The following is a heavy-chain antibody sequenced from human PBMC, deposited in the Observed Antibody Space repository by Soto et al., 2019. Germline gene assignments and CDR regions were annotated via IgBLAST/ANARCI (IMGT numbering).Heavy chain of an antibody. J-gene: IGHJ4*02. Sequence: QVQLVESGGGVVQPGMSLRLSCAASGFTFSSYAMHWVRQAPGKGLEWVAVISYDGSNKYYADSVKGRFTISRDNSKNTLYLQMNRLRAEDTAVYYCAGGPYSSGWYIGGYWGQGTLVTVSS. CDR2: ISYDGSNK. CDR3: AGGPYSSGWYIGGY. CDR1: GFTFSSYA. D-gene: IGHD6-19*01. V-gene: IGHV3-30-3*01.